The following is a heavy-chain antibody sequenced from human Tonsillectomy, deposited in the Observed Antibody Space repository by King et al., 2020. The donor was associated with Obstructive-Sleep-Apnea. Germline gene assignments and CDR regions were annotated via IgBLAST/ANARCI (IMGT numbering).Heavy chain of an antibody. D-gene: IGHD3-22*01. CDR2: VKSKSDGGTT. CDR3: TPDPRGYYDSSGVTIIDY. J-gene: IGHJ4*02. V-gene: IGHV3-15*01. CDR1: GFTFSNAW. Sequence: VQLVEFGGGLVKPGGSLRLSCAASGFTFSNAWMTWVRQAPGKGLEWVGRVKSKSDGGTTEYGGRAKGRFTISRDDSKRTLYLQMNSLKTEDPAVYYCTPDPRGYYDSSGVTIIDYWGQGTLVTVSS.